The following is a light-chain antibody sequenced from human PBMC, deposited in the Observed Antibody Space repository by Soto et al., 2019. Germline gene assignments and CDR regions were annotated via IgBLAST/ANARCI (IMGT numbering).Light chain of an antibody. Sequence: EIVMTQSPATLSVSPGESATLSCTASQSVSSNLAWYQHKPGQAPRLLLYTASTRATGIPARFSGSGSETEFTLTISGLQSEDVAVYCCQQYHNWPPVTFGQGTKLEIK. CDR3: QQYHNWPPVT. V-gene: IGKV3-15*01. J-gene: IGKJ2*01. CDR2: TAS. CDR1: QSVSSN.